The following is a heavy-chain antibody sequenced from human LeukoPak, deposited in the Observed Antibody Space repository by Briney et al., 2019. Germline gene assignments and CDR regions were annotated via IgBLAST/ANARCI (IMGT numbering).Heavy chain of an antibody. CDR3: ATYIAVAED. V-gene: IGHV3-23*01. CDR2: ITTSGAT. D-gene: IGHD6-13*01. Sequence: GGSLRLSCAASGFTFSTYAMTWVRQAPGKGLEWVSAITTSGATYCTDSVKGRFTISRDNSKNTLYLQMDSLRAEDTAVYYCATYIAVAEDWGQGTLVTVSS. J-gene: IGHJ4*02. CDR1: GFTFSTYA.